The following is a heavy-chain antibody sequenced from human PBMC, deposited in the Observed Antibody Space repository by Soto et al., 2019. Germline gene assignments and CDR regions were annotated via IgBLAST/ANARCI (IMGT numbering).Heavy chain of an antibody. CDR2: ISYDGSNK. V-gene: IGHV3-30-3*01. CDR3: ARDTVVVVVAATPSFDY. D-gene: IGHD2-15*01. J-gene: IGHJ4*02. CDR1: GFTFSSYA. Sequence: QVQLVESGGGVVQPGRSLRLSCAASGFTFSSYAMHWVRQAPGKGLEWVAVISYDGSNKYYADSVKGRFTISRDNSKNTLDLQMNSLRAEDTAVYYCARDTVVVVVAATPSFDYWGQGTLVTVSS.